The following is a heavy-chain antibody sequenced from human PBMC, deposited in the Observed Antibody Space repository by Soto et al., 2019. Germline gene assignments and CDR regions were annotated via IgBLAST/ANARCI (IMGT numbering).Heavy chain of an antibody. V-gene: IGHV1-8*01. Sequence: ASVKVSCKASGYTFTSYDINWVRQATGQGLEWMGWMNPNSGNTGYAQKFQGRVTMTRNTSISTAYMELSSLRSEDTAVYYCARGPPVCYNDSSGYSFDAFDIWGQGTMVTVSS. CDR2: MNPNSGNT. CDR3: ARGPPVCYNDSSGYSFDAFDI. CDR1: GYTFTSYD. J-gene: IGHJ3*02. D-gene: IGHD3-22*01.